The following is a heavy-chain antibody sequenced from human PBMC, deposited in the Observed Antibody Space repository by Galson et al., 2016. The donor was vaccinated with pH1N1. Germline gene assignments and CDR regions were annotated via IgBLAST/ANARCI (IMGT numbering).Heavy chain of an antibody. V-gene: IGHV1-46*03. Sequence: SVKVSCKASGYIFTRDYFHWVRQAPGQGLEWMGVIDPSNGGITFAQKFQGLVTMTRGTSTSTVYMEVSGLKSDDTAVYYCIRDLGRLRDFWGQGTLVTVSS. J-gene: IGHJ4*02. CDR1: GYIFTRDY. D-gene: IGHD7-27*01. CDR2: IDPSNGGI. CDR3: IRDLGRLRDF.